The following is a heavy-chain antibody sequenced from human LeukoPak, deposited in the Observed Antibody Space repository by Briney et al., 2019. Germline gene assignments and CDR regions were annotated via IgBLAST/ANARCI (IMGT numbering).Heavy chain of an antibody. CDR1: GGSISSGGYS. CDR3: ARGRGYSYGYGGYFDY. V-gene: IGHV4-30-2*01. CDR2: IYHSGST. D-gene: IGHD5-18*01. J-gene: IGHJ4*02. Sequence: SQTLSLTCAVSGGSISSGGYSWSWIRQPPGKGLEWIGYIYHSGSTYYNPSLKSRVTISVDRSKNRFSLKLSSVTAADTAVYYCARGRGYSYGYGGYFDYWGQGTLVTVSS.